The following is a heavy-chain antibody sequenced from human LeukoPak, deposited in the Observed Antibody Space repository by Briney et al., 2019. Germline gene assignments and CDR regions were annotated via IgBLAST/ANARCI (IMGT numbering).Heavy chain of an antibody. J-gene: IGHJ5*02. Sequence: GSLRLSCAASGFTFSSYAMSWVRQPPGKGLEWIGSIYYSGSTSYNPSLKSRVTISVDASKNQFSLKLSSVTAADTAVYYCARHGRYYDILTGYYYWFDPWGQGTLVTVSS. V-gene: IGHV4-39*01. CDR1: GFTFSSYA. D-gene: IGHD3-9*01. CDR2: IYYSGST. CDR3: ARHGRYYDILTGYYYWFDP.